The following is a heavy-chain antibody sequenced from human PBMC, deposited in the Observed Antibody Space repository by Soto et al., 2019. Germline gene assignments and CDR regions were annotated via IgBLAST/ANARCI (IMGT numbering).Heavy chain of an antibody. CDR3: AGAYGVYDWDGMDV. J-gene: IGHJ6*02. V-gene: IGHV1-69*01. D-gene: IGHD4-17*01. Sequence: VQLVQSGAEVKKPGSSVKVSCRASGATFSSYAFTWVRQAPGQGLEWMGGISHIFGSTNYARQFQGRVTMPADDSASTAYMELNSLSSEDTAVYDCAGAYGVYDWDGMDVWGQGTTVTVSS. CDR2: ISHIFGST. CDR1: GATFSSYA.